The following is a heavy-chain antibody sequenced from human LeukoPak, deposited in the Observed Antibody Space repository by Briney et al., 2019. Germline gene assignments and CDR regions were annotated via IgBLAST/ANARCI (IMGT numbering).Heavy chain of an antibody. CDR3: ARDTYSASYFGFDY. D-gene: IGHD1-26*01. CDR1: GFTFSDYE. Sequence: GGSLRLSCAASGFTFSDYEMNWVRQAPGKGLEWVPFITASGTTMYYSDSVKGRFTISRDNAKNSLYLQMNSLRVEDTALYYCARDTYSASYFGFDYWGQGILVTVSS. V-gene: IGHV3-48*03. J-gene: IGHJ4*02. CDR2: ITASGTTM.